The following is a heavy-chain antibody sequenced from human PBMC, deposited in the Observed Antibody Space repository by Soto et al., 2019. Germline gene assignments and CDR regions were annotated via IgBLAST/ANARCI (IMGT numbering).Heavy chain of an antibody. CDR2: ISYDGSNK. CDR1: GFTFSSYA. D-gene: IGHD3-22*01. V-gene: IGHV3-30-3*01. CDR3: ARDAYYYDSSGYYGPYYYYGMDV. Sequence: GGSLRLSCAASGFTFSSYAMHWVRQAPGKGLEWVAVISYDGSNKYYADSVKGRFTISRDNSKNTLYLQMNSLRAEDTAVYYCARDAYYYDSSGYYGPYYYYGMDVWGQGTTVTAP. J-gene: IGHJ6*02.